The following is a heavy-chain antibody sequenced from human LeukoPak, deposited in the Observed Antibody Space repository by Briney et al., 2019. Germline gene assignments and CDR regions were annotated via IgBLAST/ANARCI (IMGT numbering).Heavy chain of an antibody. CDR3: AKSVYHSGNY. Sequence: PGGSLRLSCAASGFTISTYGMSWVRQAPGKGLEWVSSISGGTTYYADSVKGRFTISRDNSKNTVSLQMNSLRAEDTAAYYCAKSVYHSGNYWGQGTLVTVSS. V-gene: IGHV3-23*01. J-gene: IGHJ4*02. CDR2: ISGGTT. D-gene: IGHD3-10*01. CDR1: GFTISTYG.